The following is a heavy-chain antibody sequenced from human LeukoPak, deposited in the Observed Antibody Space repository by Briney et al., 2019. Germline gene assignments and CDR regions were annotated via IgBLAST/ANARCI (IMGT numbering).Heavy chain of an antibody. D-gene: IGHD3-10*02. CDR3: AKDPVSVVTMSFDP. CDR2: ISGSRGSI. V-gene: IGHV3-23*01. CDR1: GFTFSSYA. Sequence: GGPLRLSCAASGFTFSSYAMSWVRQAPGKGLEGVSAISGSRGSIYYEDSVKGRFTISRDNSKNTLYLQMNSLRAEDTAVYYCAKDPVSVVTMSFDPWGQGTLVTVSS. J-gene: IGHJ5*02.